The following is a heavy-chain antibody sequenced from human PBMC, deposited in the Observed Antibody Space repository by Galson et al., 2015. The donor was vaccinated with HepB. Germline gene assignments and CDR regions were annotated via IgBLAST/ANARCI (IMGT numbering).Heavy chain of an antibody. CDR2: ISGSGGST. D-gene: IGHD6-19*01. CDR3: AKGGVSSRWYFDH. CDR1: GFTFSTYA. J-gene: IGHJ4*02. Sequence: SLRLSCAASGFTFSTYAMNWDRQAPGKGLEWVSGISGSGGSTNYADSVRGRFTISRDNSKNTLYLQMNSLRAEDTAVYYCAKGGVSSRWYFDHWGQGTLVTVSS. V-gene: IGHV3-23*01.